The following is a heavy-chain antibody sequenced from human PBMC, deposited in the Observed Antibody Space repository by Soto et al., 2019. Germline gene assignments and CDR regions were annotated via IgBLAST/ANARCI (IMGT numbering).Heavy chain of an antibody. J-gene: IGHJ4*02. V-gene: IGHV1-18*01. Sequence: GASVKVSCKASGYRFTNHGISWVRQAPGQGLEWMGWIIGNDGKTKYARKFQGRVTMTTDTSTSTAYMEVNSLRHDDTAVYYCARDFYPLAYYFDYWGQGTLVTVSS. CDR1: GYRFTNHG. CDR3: ARDFYPLAYYFDY. CDR2: IIGNDGKT.